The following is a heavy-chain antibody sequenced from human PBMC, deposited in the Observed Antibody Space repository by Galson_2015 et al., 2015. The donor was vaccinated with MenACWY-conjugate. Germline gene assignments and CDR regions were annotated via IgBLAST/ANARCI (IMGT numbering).Heavy chain of an antibody. V-gene: IGHV3-23*01. CDR1: GFTLSSYA. CDR3: AKDLPGYSSSWYGNYGMDV. Sequence: SLRLSCAASGFTLSSYAMSWVRQAPGKGLEWVSAISGSGGSTYYADSVKGRFTISRDNSKNTLYLQMNSLRAEDTAVYYCAKDLPGYSSSWYGNYGMDVGGQGTTVTVSS. D-gene: IGHD6-13*01. CDR2: ISGSGGST. J-gene: IGHJ6*02.